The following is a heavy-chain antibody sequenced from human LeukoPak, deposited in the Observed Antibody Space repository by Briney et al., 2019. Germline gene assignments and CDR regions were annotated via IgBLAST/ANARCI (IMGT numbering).Heavy chain of an antibody. CDR3: ARVYGSGGYPPYFYGGMDV. D-gene: IGHD3-10*01. Sequence: SETLSLTCAVFGGSFRGYFWSWIRQSPGKGLECIGEINHSGSTNYNPSLKSRVTISVDTSKNQFSLNLSSVTAADTAVYYCARVYGSGGYPPYFYGGMDVWGQGTTVTVSS. V-gene: IGHV4-34*01. CDR2: INHSGST. J-gene: IGHJ6*02. CDR1: GGSFRGYF.